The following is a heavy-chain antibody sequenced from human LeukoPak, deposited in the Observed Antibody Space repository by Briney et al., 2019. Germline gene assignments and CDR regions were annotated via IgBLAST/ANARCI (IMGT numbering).Heavy chain of an antibody. CDR1: GYTFTSFV. CDR3: ARDGGYDGNEPREMDY. V-gene: IGHV1-3*01. Sequence: GASVKVSCKASGYTFTSFVLHWVRQAPGQRLEWMGWINAGNGNTKYSQKFQGRVTIFRDTSATTAYMVLSSLRSEDTAVYYCARDGGYDGNEPREMDYWGQGTLVTVPS. CDR2: INAGNGNT. J-gene: IGHJ4*02. D-gene: IGHD5-12*01.